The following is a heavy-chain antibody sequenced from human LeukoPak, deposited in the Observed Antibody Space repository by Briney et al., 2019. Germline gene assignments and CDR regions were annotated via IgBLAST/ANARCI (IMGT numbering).Heavy chain of an antibody. D-gene: IGHD3-10*01. V-gene: IGHV3-48*02. CDR3: ARDLTTMVRGLPLDY. Sequence: PGGSLRLSCAASGFTFSSNSMNWVRQAPGKGLEWVSYISRSSDTIYYADSVKGRSTISRDNAKNSLYLQMNSLRDEDTAVYYCARDLTTMVRGLPLDYWGQGTLVTVSS. CDR2: ISRSSDTI. CDR1: GFTFSSNS. J-gene: IGHJ4*02.